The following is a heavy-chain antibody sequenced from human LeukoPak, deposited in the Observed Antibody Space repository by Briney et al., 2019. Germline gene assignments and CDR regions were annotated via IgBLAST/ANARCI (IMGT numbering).Heavy chain of an antibody. CDR3: ARDRGTGTVDY. J-gene: IGHJ4*02. D-gene: IGHD1-7*01. CDR2: IIPISGTA. V-gene: IGHV1-69*13. CDR1: GGTFSNYA. Sequence: GASVKVSCKASGGTFSNYAINWVRQAPGRGLEWMGEIIPISGTANYAQKFQGRVTITADESTSTVYMELSSLRSEDTAVYYCARDRGTGTVDYWGQGTLVTVSS.